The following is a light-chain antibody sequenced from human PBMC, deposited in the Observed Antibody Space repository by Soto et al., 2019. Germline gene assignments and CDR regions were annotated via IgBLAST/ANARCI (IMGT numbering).Light chain of an antibody. J-gene: IGLJ1*01. CDR1: SSNIGSNY. CDR3: AAWDDSLSAPYV. V-gene: IGLV1-47*01. Sequence: QSVLTQPPSASGTPGQRVTISCSGSSSNIGSNYVYWYQQLPGTAPKLLIYRNNQRPSGVPDRFSGSKSGTSASLAISGLRSEDEADYYCAAWDDSLSAPYVFGTGTKDTVL. CDR2: RNN.